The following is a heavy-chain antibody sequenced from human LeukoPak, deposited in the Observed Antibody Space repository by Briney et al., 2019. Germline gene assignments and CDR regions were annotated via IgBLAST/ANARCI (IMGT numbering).Heavy chain of an antibody. Sequence: PGGSLRLSCAASGFTFSSYGMHWVRQAPGKGLEWVAFIRYDGSNKYYADSVKGRFTISRDNSKNTLYLQMNSLRAEDTAVYYCAKAYKGYCSGGSRYSIPPVWGQGTLVTVSS. CDR3: AKAYKGYCSGGSRYSIPPV. V-gene: IGHV3-30*02. CDR2: IRYDGSNK. D-gene: IGHD2-15*01. CDR1: GFTFSSYG. J-gene: IGHJ4*02.